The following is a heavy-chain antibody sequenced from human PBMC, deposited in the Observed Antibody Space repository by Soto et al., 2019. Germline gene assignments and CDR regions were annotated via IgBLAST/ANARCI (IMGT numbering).Heavy chain of an antibody. D-gene: IGHD6-13*01. CDR3: ASRNQGYSDDWFDP. V-gene: IGHV1-69*13. CDR1: GGTFSSYA. Sequence: SVKVSCKASGGTFSSYAISWVRQAPGQGLEWMGGIIPIFGTANYAQKFQGRVTITADESTSTAYMEPSSLRSEDTAVYYCASRNQGYSDDWFDPWGQGTLVTVSS. J-gene: IGHJ5*02. CDR2: IIPIFGTA.